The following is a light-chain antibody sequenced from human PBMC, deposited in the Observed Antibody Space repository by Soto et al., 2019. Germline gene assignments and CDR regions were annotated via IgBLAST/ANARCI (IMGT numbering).Light chain of an antibody. CDR1: QTISSW. J-gene: IGKJ1*01. Sequence: DIQMTQPPSTLSGSVGDRVTITCRASQTISSWLAWYQQKPGKAPKLLIYKVSTLKSGVPSTFSGSGSGTEFTITISSLQPDDFATYYCQHYNSYSEAFGQGTKVELK. V-gene: IGKV1-5*03. CDR2: KVS. CDR3: QHYNSYSEA.